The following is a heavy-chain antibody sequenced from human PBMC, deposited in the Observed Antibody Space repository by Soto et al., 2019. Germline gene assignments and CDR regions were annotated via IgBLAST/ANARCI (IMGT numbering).Heavy chain of an antibody. J-gene: IGHJ5*02. Sequence: GGPLSLSCAASGFTFGSYWMHWVRQAPGKGLVWVSLINSDGSSTSYADSVKGRFTLSRDNAKNALYLQMNSLRAEDTAVYYCVITVLVVAAATLDDSWGLECLVPVSA. CDR1: GFTFGSYW. D-gene: IGHD2-15*01. CDR2: INSDGSST. V-gene: IGHV3-74*01. CDR3: VITVLVVAAATLDDS.